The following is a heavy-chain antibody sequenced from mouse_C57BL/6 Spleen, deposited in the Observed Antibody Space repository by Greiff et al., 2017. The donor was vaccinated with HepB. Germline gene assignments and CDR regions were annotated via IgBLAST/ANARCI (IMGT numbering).Heavy chain of an antibody. J-gene: IGHJ2*01. CDR1: GYAFSSSW. CDR3: ARSDGNGDY. V-gene: IGHV1-82*01. CDR2: IYPGDGDT. Sequence: QVQLQQSGPELVKPGASVKISCKASGYAFSSSWMNWVKQRPGKGLEWIGRIYPGDGDTNYNGKFKGKATLTADKSSSTAYMQLSSLTSEDSAVYFCARSDGNGDYWGQGTTLTVSS. D-gene: IGHD2-1*01.